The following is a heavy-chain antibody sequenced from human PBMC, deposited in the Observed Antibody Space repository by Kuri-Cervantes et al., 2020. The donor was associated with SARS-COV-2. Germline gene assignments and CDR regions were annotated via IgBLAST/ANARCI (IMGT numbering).Heavy chain of an antibody. J-gene: IGHJ6*02. CDR2: MNPNSGNT. V-gene: IGHV1-8*01. CDR1: GYTFTSYD. Sequence: ASVKVSCKASGYTFTSYDINWVRQATGQGLEWMGWMNPNSGNTGYAQKFQGRVTMTRNTSISTAYMELSSLRSDDTAVYYCARSSLILPTYCSSTSCYPGMDVWGQGTTVTVSS. D-gene: IGHD2-2*01. CDR3: ARSSLILPTYCSSTSCYPGMDV.